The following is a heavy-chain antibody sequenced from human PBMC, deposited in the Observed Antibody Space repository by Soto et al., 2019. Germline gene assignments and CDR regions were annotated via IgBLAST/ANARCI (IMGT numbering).Heavy chain of an antibody. CDR1: VFTFTSSA. V-gene: IGHV1-58*01. D-gene: IGHD1-26*01. Sequence: SVNVSCKASVFTFTSSAVQWVRQARGQRLEWIGWIVVGSGNTNYAQKFQERVTITRDMSTSTAYMELSSLRSEDTAVYYCAASSSGTESQYWGQGTLVTVSS. CDR3: AASSSGTESQY. J-gene: IGHJ4*02. CDR2: IVVGSGNT.